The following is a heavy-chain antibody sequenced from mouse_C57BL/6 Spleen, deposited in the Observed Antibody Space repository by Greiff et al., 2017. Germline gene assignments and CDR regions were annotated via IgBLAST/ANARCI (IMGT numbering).Heavy chain of an antibody. D-gene: IGHD4-1*01. J-gene: IGHJ3*01. CDR1: GYSITSGYY. CDR3: ARDDWDEGFAY. V-gene: IGHV3-6*01. CDR2: ISYDGSN. Sequence: EVQRVESGPGLVKPSQSLSLTCSVTGYSITSGYYWNWIRQFPGNKLEWMGYISYDGSNNYNPSLKNRISITRDTSKNQFFLKLNSVTTEDTATYYCARDDWDEGFAYWGQGTLVTVSA.